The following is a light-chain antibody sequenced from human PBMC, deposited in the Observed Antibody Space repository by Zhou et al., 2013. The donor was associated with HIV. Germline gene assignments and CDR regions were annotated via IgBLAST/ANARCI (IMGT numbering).Light chain of an antibody. Sequence: PGERATLSCRASQTIIGNNLSWYQQRSGQAPRLLIYGASIRATAIPARFSGSGSGTDFALTISRLEPEDFAVYYCHQYGVPPARSFGGGTKLEIK. J-gene: IGKJ4*01. CDR1: QTIIGNN. CDR2: GAS. CDR3: HQYGVPPARS. V-gene: IGKV3-20*01.